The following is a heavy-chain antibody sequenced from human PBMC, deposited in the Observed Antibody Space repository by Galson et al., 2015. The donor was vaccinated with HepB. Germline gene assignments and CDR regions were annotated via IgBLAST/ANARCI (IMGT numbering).Heavy chain of an antibody. V-gene: IGHV3-7*01. CDR3: GIAVADH. J-gene: IGHJ5*02. CDR2: IKQDGSEK. Sequence: SLRLSCAASRITFTNYWMRWVRQAPGKGLEWVANIKQDGSEKYYVDSVKGRFTISRDAAKNSVYLQMTSLRVEVMAVYYCGIAVADHWGRGALVTVSS. D-gene: IGHD6-19*01. CDR1: RITFTNYW.